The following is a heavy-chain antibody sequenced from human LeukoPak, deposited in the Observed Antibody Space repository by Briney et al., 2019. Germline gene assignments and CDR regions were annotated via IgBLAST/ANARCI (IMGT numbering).Heavy chain of an antibody. CDR3: AKDVSILGPYFDY. J-gene: IGHJ4*02. Sequence: GRSLRLSCAASGFTFSSYGMHWVRQAPGKGLEWVAVISYDGSNKYYADSVKGRFTISRDNSKNTLYLQMNSLRAEDTAVYYCAKDVSILGPYFDYWGQGTLVTVSS. V-gene: IGHV3-30*18. CDR2: ISYDGSNK. CDR1: GFTFSSYG. D-gene: IGHD3-3*01.